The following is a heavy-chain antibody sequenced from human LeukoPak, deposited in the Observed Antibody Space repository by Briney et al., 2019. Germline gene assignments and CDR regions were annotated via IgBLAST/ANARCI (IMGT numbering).Heavy chain of an antibody. J-gene: IGHJ4*02. CDR2: ISGDTSYI. V-gene: IGHV3-21*01. CDR3: ARDPGRDDYNSYYFDY. CDR1: SFSFDTFI. Sequence: GGSLRLSCAASSFSFDTFIMSWVRQAPGRRLEWVSSISGDTSYIYYADSVKGRFTISRDNAKNSVYLQMNSLRAEDTAVYYCARDPGRDDYNSYYFDYWGQGTLVTVSS. D-gene: IGHD5-24*01.